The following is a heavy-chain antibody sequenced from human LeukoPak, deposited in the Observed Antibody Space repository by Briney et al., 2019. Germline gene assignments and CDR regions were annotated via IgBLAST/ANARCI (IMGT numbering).Heavy chain of an antibody. CDR3: ARGRLRVIDAFDI. CDR2: ISGSGGST. Sequence: GGSLRLSCAASGFTFSDYYMSWVRQAPGKGLEWVSVISGSGGSTYYADSVKGRFTISRDNSKNTLYLQMDSLRAGDTAVYYCARGRLRVIDAFDIWGQGTMVTVSS. V-gene: IGHV3-23*01. D-gene: IGHD2-21*01. J-gene: IGHJ3*02. CDR1: GFTFSDYY.